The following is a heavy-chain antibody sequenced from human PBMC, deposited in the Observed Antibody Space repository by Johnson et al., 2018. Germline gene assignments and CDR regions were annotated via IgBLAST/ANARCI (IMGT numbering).Heavy chain of an antibody. CDR3: ARGRSVTTSGYAIDV. V-gene: IGHV3-33*01. CDR1: GFSFSNYG. Sequence: VQLVESGGGVVQPGRSLRLSCAASGFSFSNYGIHWVRQAPGKGLEWVAVIWYDGTNEYYGDSVTGRFSISRDNSKNTAYLQMSSLRAEDTAVYYWARGRSVTTSGYAIDVWGQGTTVTVSS. CDR2: IWYDGTNE. J-gene: IGHJ6*02. D-gene: IGHD4-17*01.